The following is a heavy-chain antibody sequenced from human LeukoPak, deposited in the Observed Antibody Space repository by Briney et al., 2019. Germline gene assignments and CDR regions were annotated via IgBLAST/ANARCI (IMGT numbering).Heavy chain of an antibody. V-gene: IGHV3-7*03. D-gene: IGHD3-16*02. J-gene: IGHJ4*02. Sequence: GGSLRLSCAASGFTFSSYWMSWVRQAPGKGLEWVANIKQDGSEKYYVDSVKGRFTISRDNAKNSLYLEMNSLRAEDAAVYYCARDPRTYDYVWGSYPSFDYWGQGTLVTVSS. CDR1: GFTFSSYW. CDR3: ARDPRTYDYVWGSYPSFDY. CDR2: IKQDGSEK.